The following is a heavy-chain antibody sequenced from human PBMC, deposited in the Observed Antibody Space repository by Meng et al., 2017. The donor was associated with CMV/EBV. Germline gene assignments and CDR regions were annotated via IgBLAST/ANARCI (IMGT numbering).Heavy chain of an antibody. Sequence: SETLSLTCAVYGGSFSGYYWSWIRQPPGKGLEWIGEINHSGSTNYNPSLKGRVTISVDTSKNQFSLKLSSVTAADTAVYYCARAPIYCSSTSCYGEGGMDVWGQGTTVTVSS. CDR1: GGSFSGYY. CDR2: INHSGST. CDR3: ARAPIYCSSTSCYGEGGMDV. D-gene: IGHD2-2*01. J-gene: IGHJ6*02. V-gene: IGHV4-34*01.